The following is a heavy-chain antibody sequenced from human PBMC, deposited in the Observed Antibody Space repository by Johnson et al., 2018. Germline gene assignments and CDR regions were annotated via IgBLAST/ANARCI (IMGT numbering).Heavy chain of an antibody. Sequence: QLVQSGGGLVQPGGSRRLSCVVSGFTFSSYPLHWVRQAPGQGLEYVSAMSSNGGSTFYADSVQGRFTISRNDSKNTASLQMNSLGAEETAFYYCAKGGPMTVHERAFDIWGQATMVTVSS. D-gene: IGHD3-22*01. CDR1: GFTFSSYP. CDR3: AKGGPMTVHERAFDI. CDR2: MSSNGGST. V-gene: IGHV3-64*04. J-gene: IGHJ3*02.